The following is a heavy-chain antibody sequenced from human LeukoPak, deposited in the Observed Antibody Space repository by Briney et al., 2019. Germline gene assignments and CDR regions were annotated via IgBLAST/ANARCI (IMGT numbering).Heavy chain of an antibody. J-gene: IGHJ4*02. D-gene: IGHD6-19*01. V-gene: IGHV3-43*01. CDR2: ISWDGGST. CDR1: GFTFDDYT. Sequence: SGGSLRLSCAASGFTFDDYTMHWVRQAPGKGLEWVSLISWDGGSTYYADSVKGRFTISRDNSKNTLYLQMNSLRAEDTAVYYCAKDHGGWLVTFDYWGQGTLVTVSS. CDR3: AKDHGGWLVTFDY.